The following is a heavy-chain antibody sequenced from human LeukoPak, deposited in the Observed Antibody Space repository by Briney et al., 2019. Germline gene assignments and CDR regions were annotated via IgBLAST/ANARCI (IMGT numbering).Heavy chain of an antibody. J-gene: IGHJ5*02. D-gene: IGHD2-2*01. Sequence: SETLSLTCTVSGGSISSGGYYWSWIRQHPGKGLEWIGYICYSGSTYYNPSLKSRVTISVDTSKNQFSLKLSSVTAADTAVYYCARVVGVPAAIGAGGWFDPWGQGTLVTVSS. V-gene: IGHV4-31*03. CDR3: ARVVGVPAAIGAGGWFDP. CDR2: ICYSGST. CDR1: GGSISSGGYY.